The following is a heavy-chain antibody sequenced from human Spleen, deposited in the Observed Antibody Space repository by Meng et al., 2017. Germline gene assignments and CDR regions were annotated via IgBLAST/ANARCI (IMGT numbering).Heavy chain of an antibody. J-gene: IGHJ4*02. CDR2: IYNSGNT. V-gene: IGHV4-38-2*02. D-gene: IGHD3-9*01. CDR3: AGLFCYFDY. Sequence: SETLSLTCTVAGYSISSDYYWGWIQQPPGKGLEWIGNIYNSGNTYYNPSLKSRASISVDTSKNQFSLKLSSVTTAGTAVYYCAGLFCYFDYWGQGTLVTVSS. CDR1: GYSISSDYY.